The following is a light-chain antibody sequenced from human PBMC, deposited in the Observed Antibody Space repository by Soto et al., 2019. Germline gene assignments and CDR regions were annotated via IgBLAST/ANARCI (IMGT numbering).Light chain of an antibody. CDR1: QGVSSSY. CDR3: QQYGSSPPWT. J-gene: IGKJ1*01. V-gene: IGKV3-20*01. CDR2: GAS. Sequence: EIVLTHSPCTLSLSPGERATLSCMASQGVSSSYLAWYQLKPGQAPRLLSYGASSRATGIPDRFSGSGSGTDFTLTISRLEPEDFAVYYCQQYGSSPPWTFGQGTKVDI.